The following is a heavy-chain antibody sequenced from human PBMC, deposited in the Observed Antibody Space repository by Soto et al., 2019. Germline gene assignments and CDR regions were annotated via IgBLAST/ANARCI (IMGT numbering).Heavy chain of an antibody. CDR2: INHSGST. CDR1: GGSFSGYY. V-gene: IGHV4-34*01. CDR3: ARGTTPLITMVRGGLDV. Sequence: QVQLQQWGAGLLKPSETLSLTCAVYGGSFSGYYWSWIRQPPGKGLEWIGEINHSGSTNYNPSLKSRVTMSVDTSRNQFSLKLSSVAAADTAVYYCARGTTPLITMVRGGLDVWGQGTTVTVSS. D-gene: IGHD3-10*01. J-gene: IGHJ6*02.